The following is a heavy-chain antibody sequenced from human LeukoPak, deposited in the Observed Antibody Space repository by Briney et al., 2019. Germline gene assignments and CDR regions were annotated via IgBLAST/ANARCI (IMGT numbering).Heavy chain of an antibody. CDR3: AREKDVGYWYFDL. J-gene: IGHJ2*01. D-gene: IGHD3-22*01. V-gene: IGHV4-31*03. CDR1: GGSINTGGYY. CDR2: IHYSGIT. Sequence: SETLSLTCTVSGGSINTGGYYWSWTRQHPGKGLEWIGYIHYSGITYYNPSLKSRVTISQDTSKNQFSLKLSSVTAADTAVYYCAREKDVGYWYFDLWGRGTLVTVSS.